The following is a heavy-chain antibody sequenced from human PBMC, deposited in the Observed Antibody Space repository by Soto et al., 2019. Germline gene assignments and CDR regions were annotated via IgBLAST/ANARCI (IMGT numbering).Heavy chain of an antibody. CDR3: AKAMTSSWTLSS. D-gene: IGHD6-13*01. CDR2: ISGSGGST. J-gene: IGHJ5*02. Sequence: EVQLLESGGGLVQPGGSLRLPCAASGFTFSNYAMSWVRQAPGKGLEWVSGISGSGGSTYYTDSVKGRFTISRDNSKNTLYLKMNSLRAEDTAVYYCAKAMTSSWTLSSWGQGNLVTVSS. V-gene: IGHV3-23*01. CDR1: GFTFSNYA.